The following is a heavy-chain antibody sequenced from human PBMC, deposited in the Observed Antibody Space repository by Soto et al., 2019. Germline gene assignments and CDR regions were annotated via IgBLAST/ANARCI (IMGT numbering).Heavy chain of an antibody. J-gene: IGHJ5*02. V-gene: IGHV1-8*01. CDR1: GYTFTSYD. Sequence: ASVKVSCKASGYTFTSYDINWVRQATGQGLEWMGWMNPNSGNTGYAQKFQGRVTMTRNTSISTAYMELSSLRSDYMDLYYLARGIDCSDGSWYGYDPWGQGTLVTVSS. CDR2: MNPNSGNT. D-gene: IGHD2-15*01. CDR3: ARGIDCSDGSWYGYDP.